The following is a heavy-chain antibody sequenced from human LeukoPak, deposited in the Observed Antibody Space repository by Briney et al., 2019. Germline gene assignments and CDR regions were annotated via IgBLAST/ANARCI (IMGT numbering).Heavy chain of an antibody. CDR1: GYTFTSYG. CDR2: ISAYNGNT. J-gene: IGHJ5*02. Sequence: ASVKVSCKASGYTFTSYGISWVRQAPGQGLEWMGWISAYNGNTNYAQKLQGRVTMTTDTSTSTAYMELRSLRSDDTAVCYCARIRGSSSWNNWFDPWGQGTLVTVSS. D-gene: IGHD6-13*01. V-gene: IGHV1-18*01. CDR3: ARIRGSSSWNNWFDP.